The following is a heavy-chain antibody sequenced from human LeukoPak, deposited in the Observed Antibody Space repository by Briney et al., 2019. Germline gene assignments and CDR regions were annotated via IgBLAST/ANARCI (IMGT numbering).Heavy chain of an antibody. CDR2: ISAYNGNT. J-gene: IGHJ4*02. Sequence: ASVKVSCKTSDYNFANYGINWVRQAPGQGLEWLGWISAYNGNTNYAQKLQGRVTMTTDTSTSTAYMELRSLRSDDTAVYYCARLPGGLRPYYFDYWGQGTLVTVSS. CDR1: DYNFANYG. CDR3: ARLPGGLRPYYFDY. D-gene: IGHD5-12*01. V-gene: IGHV1-18*01.